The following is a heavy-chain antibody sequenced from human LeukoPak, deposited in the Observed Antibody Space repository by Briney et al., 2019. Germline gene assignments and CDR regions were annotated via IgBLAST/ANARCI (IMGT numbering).Heavy chain of an antibody. D-gene: IGHD3-22*01. CDR1: GFTFSSYA. Sequence: GGSLRLFCAASGFTFSSYAMSWVSQGPGKGLEWVSAISGSGGSTYYADSVKGRFTISRDNSKNTLYLQMNSLRAEDTAVYYWAKAPKGYYDSHAYWREGTLVTVSS. J-gene: IGHJ4*02. V-gene: IGHV3-23*01. CDR3: AKAPKGYYDSHAY. CDR2: ISGSGGST.